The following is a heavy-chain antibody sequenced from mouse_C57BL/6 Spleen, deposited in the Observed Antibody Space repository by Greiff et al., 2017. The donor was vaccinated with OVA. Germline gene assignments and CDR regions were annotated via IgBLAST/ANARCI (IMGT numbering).Heavy chain of an antibody. CDR2: IYPGDGDT. CDR3: ARCFYGSSYGYFDV. D-gene: IGHD1-1*01. J-gene: IGHJ1*03. Sequence: QVQLQQSGAELVKPGASVKISCKASGYAFSSYWMNWVKQRPGKGLEWIGQIYPGDGDTNYNGKFKGKATLTADKSSSTAYMQLSSLTSEDSAVYFCARCFYGSSYGYFDVWGTGTTVTVSS. CDR1: GYAFSSYW. V-gene: IGHV1-80*01.